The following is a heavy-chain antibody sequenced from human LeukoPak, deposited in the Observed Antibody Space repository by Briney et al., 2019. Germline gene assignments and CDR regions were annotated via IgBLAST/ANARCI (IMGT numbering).Heavy chain of an antibody. D-gene: IGHD1-26*01. CDR3: ARGTVGATIVPFDI. V-gene: IGHV4-4*09. CDR2: IYTSGST. J-gene: IGHJ3*02. Sequence: SETLSLTCTVSGGSISSYYCSWIRQPPGKGHEWIGYIYTSGSTNYNPSLKSRVTISVDTSKNQFSLKLSSVTAADTAVYYCARGTVGATIVPFDIWGQGTMVTVSS. CDR1: GGSISSYY.